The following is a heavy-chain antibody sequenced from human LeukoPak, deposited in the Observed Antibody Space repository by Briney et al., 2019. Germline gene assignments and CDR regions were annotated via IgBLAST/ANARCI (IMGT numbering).Heavy chain of an antibody. D-gene: IGHD5-12*01. CDR2: IYHSGST. Sequence: SETLSLTCTVSGGSISSSSYYWGWLRQPPGKGLEWIGSIYHSGSTYYNPSLKSRVTIAVETSKNQFPLKLSSVTAADKAVYYCARSCRILDIVATIRARLGGNGFDIWGQGTMVTVSS. CDR3: ARSCRILDIVATIRARLGGNGFDI. V-gene: IGHV4-39*06. CDR1: GGSISSSSYY. J-gene: IGHJ3*02.